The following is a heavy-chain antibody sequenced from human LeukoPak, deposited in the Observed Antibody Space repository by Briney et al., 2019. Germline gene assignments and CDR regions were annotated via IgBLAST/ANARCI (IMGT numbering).Heavy chain of an antibody. CDR3: AREDPGHIVATIFGSQEGPDLIDY. V-gene: IGHV3-21*01. D-gene: IGHD5-12*01. CDR1: GFTFSSYS. CDR2: ISSSSSYI. Sequence: GGSLRLSCAASGFTFSSYSMNWVRQAPGKGLEWVSSISSSSSYIYYADSVKGRFTISRDNAKNSLYLQMNSLRAEDTAVYYCAREDPGHIVATIFGSQEGPDLIDYWGQGTLVTVSS. J-gene: IGHJ4*02.